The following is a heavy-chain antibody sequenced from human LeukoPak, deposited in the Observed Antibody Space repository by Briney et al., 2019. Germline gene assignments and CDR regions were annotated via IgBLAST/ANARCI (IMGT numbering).Heavy chain of an antibody. V-gene: IGHV3-74*01. J-gene: IGHJ2*01. CDR3: VRDSPSGFFDL. CDR1: GFTFSSYW. Sequence: QLGGCLRLSCAASGFTFSSYWMHWGRQAPGKGLVWVSPINPDGTVTTYADSVKGRFTISRDNAKNTLYLQMNSLRVEDTAVYYCVRDSPSGFFDLRGRGTLGTVSS. D-gene: IGHD6-19*01. CDR2: INPDGTVT.